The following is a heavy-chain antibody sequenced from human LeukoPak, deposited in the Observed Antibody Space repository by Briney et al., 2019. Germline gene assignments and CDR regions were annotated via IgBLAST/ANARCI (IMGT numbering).Heavy chain of an antibody. D-gene: IGHD4-17*01. CDR3: ARGGDYGDYPYYFDY. J-gene: IGHJ4*02. CDR2: INPNSGGT. CDR1: GYTFTGYY. V-gene: IGHV1-2*02. Sequence: ASVKVSCKASGYTFTGYYMHWVRQAPGQGLEWMGWINPNSGGTNYAQKFQGRVTMTRDTFISTAYMELSRLRSDDTAVYYCARGGDYGDYPYYFDYWGQGTLVTVSS.